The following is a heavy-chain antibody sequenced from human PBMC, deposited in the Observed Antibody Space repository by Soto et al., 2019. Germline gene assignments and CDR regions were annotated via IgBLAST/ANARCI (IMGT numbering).Heavy chain of an antibody. CDR3: ARDNPPLGY. CDR1: GYTFTSYG. V-gene: IGHV1-18*01. J-gene: IGHJ4*02. Sequence: QVQLVQSGAEVKKPGASVKVSCKASGYTFTSYGISWVRQAPGQGLEWMGWISAYNGNTNYAQKLQGRVTMTTDTPRSTADIELRSLRADETAVYYCARDNPPLGYWGQGTLVTVSS. CDR2: ISAYNGNT.